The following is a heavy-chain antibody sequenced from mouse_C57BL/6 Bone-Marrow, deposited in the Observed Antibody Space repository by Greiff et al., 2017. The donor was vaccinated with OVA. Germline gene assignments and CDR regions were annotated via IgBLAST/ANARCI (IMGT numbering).Heavy chain of an antibody. CDR2: IYPRSGNT. CDR1: GYTFTSYG. Sequence: VQLQQSGAELARPGASVKLSCKASGYTFTSYGISWVKQRTGQGLEWIGEIYPRSGNTYYNEKFKGKATLTADKSSSTAYMELRSLTSEDSAVYYCAGTGTPYCYVDVWGTGTTVTVSS. V-gene: IGHV1-81*01. J-gene: IGHJ1*03. CDR3: AGTGTPYCYVDV. D-gene: IGHD4-1*01.